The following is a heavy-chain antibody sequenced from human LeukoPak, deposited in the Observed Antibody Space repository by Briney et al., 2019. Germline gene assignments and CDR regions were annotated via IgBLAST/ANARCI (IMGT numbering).Heavy chain of an antibody. CDR1: GFTFSSYS. CDR3: ARDGDSSGYYPLYYFDY. V-gene: IGHV3-21*01. Sequence: SGGSLRLSCAASGFTFSSYSMNWVRQAPGKGLEWVSSISSSSSYIYYADSVKGRFTISRDNAKNSLYLQMNSLRAEDTAVYYCARDGDSSGYYPLYYFDYWGQGTLVTVSS. D-gene: IGHD3-22*01. J-gene: IGHJ4*02. CDR2: ISSSSSYI.